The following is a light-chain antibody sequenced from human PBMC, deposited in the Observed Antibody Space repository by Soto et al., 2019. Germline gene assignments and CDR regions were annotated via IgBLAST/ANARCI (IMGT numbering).Light chain of an antibody. CDR3: SSYAGSNNLV. J-gene: IGLJ1*01. V-gene: IGLV2-8*01. CDR1: SSDVGAYNY. Sequence: QSALTQPPSASGSPGQSVTISCTGSSSDVGAYNYVSWYQQHPGKAPKLMIYDITLRPSGVPDRFSGSKSGNTASLTVSGLQAEDEADYYCSSYAGSNNLVFGTGTKVTVL. CDR2: DIT.